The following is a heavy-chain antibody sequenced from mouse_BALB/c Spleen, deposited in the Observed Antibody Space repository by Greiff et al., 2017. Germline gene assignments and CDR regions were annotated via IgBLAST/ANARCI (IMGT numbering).Heavy chain of an antibody. Sequence: LQQSGGGLVKPGGSLKLSCAASGFTFSSYAMSWVRQTPEKRLEWVASISSGGSTYYPDSVKGRFTISRDNARNILYLQMSSLRSEDTAMYYCAYEGFAYWGQGTLVTVSA. CDR2: ISSGGST. D-gene: IGHD2-3*01. V-gene: IGHV5-6-5*01. CDR3: AYEGFAY. CDR1: GFTFSSYA. J-gene: IGHJ3*01.